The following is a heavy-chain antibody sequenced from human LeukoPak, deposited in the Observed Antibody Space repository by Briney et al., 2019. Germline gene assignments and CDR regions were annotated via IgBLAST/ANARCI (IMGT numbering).Heavy chain of an antibody. D-gene: IGHD3-3*01. Sequence: SETLSLTCTVSGGSLSSSSYYWGWIRQPPGKGLEWIGSIYYSGSTYYNPSLKSRVTISVDTSKNQFSLKLSSVTAADTAVYYCASLIYDFWSGYSLDYWGQGTLVTVSS. CDR3: ASLIYDFWSGYSLDY. J-gene: IGHJ4*02. CDR2: IYYSGST. V-gene: IGHV4-39*01. CDR1: GGSLSSSSYY.